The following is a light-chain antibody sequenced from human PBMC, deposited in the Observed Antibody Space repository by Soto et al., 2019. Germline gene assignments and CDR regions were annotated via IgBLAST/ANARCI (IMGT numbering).Light chain of an antibody. Sequence: DIQMTQSPSNLSGSVGDRVTITCRVSQTISSWLAWYQQKPGKAPKLLIYKASTLKSGVPSRFSGSGSGTEFTLTISSLQPDDFATYYCQHYNSYSEAFGQGTTVDIK. J-gene: IGKJ1*01. CDR2: KAS. V-gene: IGKV1-5*03. CDR1: QTISSW. CDR3: QHYNSYSEA.